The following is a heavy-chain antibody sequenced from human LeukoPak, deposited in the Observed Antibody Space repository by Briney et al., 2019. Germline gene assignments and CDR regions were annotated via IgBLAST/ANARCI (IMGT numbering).Heavy chain of an antibody. CDR1: GFTFSSYW. Sequence: GGSRRLSCAASGFTFSSYWMSWVRQAPGKGLEWVANIKQDGSEKHYAESVKGRFTISRDNAKNSLSLQMNSLRAEDTAVYYCARAIGHFDYWGQGTLVTVSS. CDR2: IKQDGSEK. D-gene: IGHD3-22*01. J-gene: IGHJ4*02. V-gene: IGHV3-7*04. CDR3: ARAIGHFDY.